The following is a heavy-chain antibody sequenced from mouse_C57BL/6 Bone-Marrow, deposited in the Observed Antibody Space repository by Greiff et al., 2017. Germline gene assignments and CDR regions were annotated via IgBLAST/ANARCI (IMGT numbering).Heavy chain of an antibody. J-gene: IGHJ3*01. D-gene: IGHD2-3*01. CDR2: FDPETGGT. V-gene: IGHV1-15*01. CDR3: TREKRGDGYYLFAY. CDR1: GYTFTDYE. Sequence: QVQLKQSGAELVRPGASVTLSCKASGYTFTDYEMHWVKQTPVHGLEWIGAFDPETGGTAYNQKFKGKAILTADKSSSTAYMELRSLTSEDSAVYYCTREKRGDGYYLFAYWGQGTLVTVSA.